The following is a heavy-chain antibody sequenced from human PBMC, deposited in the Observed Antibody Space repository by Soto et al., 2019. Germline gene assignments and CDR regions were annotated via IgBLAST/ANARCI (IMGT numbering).Heavy chain of an antibody. J-gene: IGHJ5*02. CDR1: GGSFSGYY. Sequence: PSETLSLTCAVYGGSFSGYYWSWIRQPPGKGLEWIGEINHSGSTNYNPSLKSRVTISVDTSKNQFSLKLSSVTAADTAVYYCARVKNFWSGYYNWFDPWGQGTLVTVSS. CDR3: ARVKNFWSGYYNWFDP. V-gene: IGHV4-34*01. D-gene: IGHD3-3*01. CDR2: INHSGST.